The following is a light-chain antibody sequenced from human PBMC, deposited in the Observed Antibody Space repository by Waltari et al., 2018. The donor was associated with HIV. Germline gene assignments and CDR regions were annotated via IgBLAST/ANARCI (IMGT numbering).Light chain of an antibody. V-gene: IGLV6-57*01. Sequence: FMLTQPHSVSESPGKTVTISCTRSSGNIASDYVQWYQQRPGSSPTTVIYEDKHRPSGVPDRFSGSIDSSSNSASLTISGLKTEDEADYYCQSFDSTKQVFGGGTKLTVL. CDR3: QSFDSTKQV. CDR1: SGNIASDY. CDR2: EDK. J-gene: IGLJ3*02.